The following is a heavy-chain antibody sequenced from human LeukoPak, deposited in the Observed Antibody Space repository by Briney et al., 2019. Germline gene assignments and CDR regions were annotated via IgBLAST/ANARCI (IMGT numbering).Heavy chain of an antibody. V-gene: IGHV1-69*04. J-gene: IGHJ4*02. D-gene: IGHD1-26*01. CDR2: IIPILGIA. CDR3: ARAWEGQGVDY. CDR1: GGTFSSYA. Sequence: SVKVSCKASGGTFSSYAISWVRQAPGQGLEWMGRIIPILGIANYAQKFQGRVTITADESTSTAYMELSSLRSEDTAVYYCARAWEGQGVDYWGQGALVTVSS.